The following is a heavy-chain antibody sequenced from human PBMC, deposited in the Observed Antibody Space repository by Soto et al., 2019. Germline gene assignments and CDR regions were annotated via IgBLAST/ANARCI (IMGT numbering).Heavy chain of an antibody. CDR2: IYWDDDK. D-gene: IGHD4-17*01. CDR3: AHGTGYGALFDY. V-gene: IGHV2-5*02. J-gene: IGHJ4*02. Sequence: QITLKESGPTLVKPTQTLTLTCTFSGFSLSTSGVRVGCVRQPPGRALEWLALIYWDDDKHYSPSLKSRLTITKDTPKHQVVLTMTNMDPVDTATYCCAHGTGYGALFDYWGQGTLVTVSS. CDR1: GFSLSTSGVR.